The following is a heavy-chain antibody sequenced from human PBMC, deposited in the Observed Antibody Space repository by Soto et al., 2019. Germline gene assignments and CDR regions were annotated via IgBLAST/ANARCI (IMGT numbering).Heavy chain of an antibody. CDR1: GFAFCSYA. CDR2: ISKSGDSI. Sequence: PGGSPRLSCAACGFAFCSYAMDWVRQAPGKGLEWVSYISKSGDSIYYADSVKGRFIISRDNAENSLYLQMNSLTDEDTAVYYSVQGDSSAWDLEYWGQGALVTVSS. D-gene: IGHD6-13*01. V-gene: IGHV3-48*02. J-gene: IGHJ4*02. CDR3: VQGDSSAWDLEY.